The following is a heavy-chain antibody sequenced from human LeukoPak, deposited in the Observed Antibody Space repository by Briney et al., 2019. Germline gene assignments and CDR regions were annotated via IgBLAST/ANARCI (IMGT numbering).Heavy chain of an antibody. CDR3: ARHRGPWDGDYLDY. CDR1: GGSISSGSYY. J-gene: IGHJ4*02. CDR2: IYTSGST. V-gene: IGHV4-61*02. D-gene: IGHD1-26*01. Sequence: SQTLSLTCTVSGGSISSGSYYWSWIRQPAGKGLEWIGRIYTSGSTNYNPSLKSRVTISVDTSKNQFSLKLSSVTAADTAVYYCARHRGPWDGDYLDYWGQGTLVTVSS.